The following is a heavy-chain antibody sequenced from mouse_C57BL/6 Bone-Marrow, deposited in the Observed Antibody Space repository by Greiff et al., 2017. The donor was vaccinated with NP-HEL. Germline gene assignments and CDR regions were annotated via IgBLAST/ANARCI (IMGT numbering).Heavy chain of an antibody. V-gene: IGHV5-17*01. J-gene: IGHJ4*01. CDR3: ARRYRGLYYYAMDY. CDR2: ISRGSSTI. Sequence: EVQRVESGGGLVKPGGSLKLSCAASGFTFSDYGMHWVRQAPEKGLEWVAYISRGSSTIYYADTVKGRFTISRDNAKNTLFLQMTSLRSEDTAMYYCARRYRGLYYYAMDYWGQGTSVTVSS. CDR1: GFTFSDYG. D-gene: IGHD2-12*01.